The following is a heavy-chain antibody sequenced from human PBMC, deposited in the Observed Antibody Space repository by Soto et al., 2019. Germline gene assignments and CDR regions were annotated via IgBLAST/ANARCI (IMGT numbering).Heavy chain of an antibody. CDR2: ITGSGGRT. CDR1: GFTFSTYA. Sequence: EVQLLESGGGLVQPGGSLRLSCAASGFTFSTYAMIWVRQAPGKGLEWVSVITGSGGRTYYADSVKGRFTISRDTSKKTLLLQMNSLRAEDTAVYYCAKDLYGDYGGIDYWGQGTMVTVSS. D-gene: IGHD4-17*01. V-gene: IGHV3-23*01. CDR3: AKDLYGDYGGIDY. J-gene: IGHJ4*02.